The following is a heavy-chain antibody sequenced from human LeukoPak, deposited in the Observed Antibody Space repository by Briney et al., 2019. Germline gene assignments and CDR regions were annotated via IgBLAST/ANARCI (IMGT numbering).Heavy chain of an antibody. Sequence: GGSLRLSCAASGFTFSSYSMNWVRQAPGKGLEWVSSISSSSTYIYYADSVKGRFIISRDNAKNSLYLQMNSLRADDTAVYYCARGYSSSWYLDWGQGTLVTVSS. V-gene: IGHV3-21*01. D-gene: IGHD6-13*01. CDR1: GFTFSSYS. CDR2: ISSSSTYI. CDR3: ARGYSSSWYLD. J-gene: IGHJ4*02.